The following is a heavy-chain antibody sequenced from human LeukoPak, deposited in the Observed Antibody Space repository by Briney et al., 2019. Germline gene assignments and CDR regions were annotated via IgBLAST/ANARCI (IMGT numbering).Heavy chain of an antibody. CDR3: ARTMETAFDI. CDR2: IYYSGSI. D-gene: IGHD1-1*01. CDR1: GGSISSYY. Sequence: SETLSLTCTVSGGSISSYYWSWIRQPPGKGLEWIGYIYYSGSINYNPSLKSRVTISVDTSKNQFSLKLSSVTAADTAVYYCARTMETAFDIWGQGTMVTVSS. J-gene: IGHJ3*02. V-gene: IGHV4-59*08.